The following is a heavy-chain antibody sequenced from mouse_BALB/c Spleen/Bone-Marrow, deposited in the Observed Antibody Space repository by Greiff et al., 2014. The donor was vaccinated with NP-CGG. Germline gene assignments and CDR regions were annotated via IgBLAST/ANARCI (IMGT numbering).Heavy chain of an antibody. CDR2: IYPSDSYT. V-gene: IGHV1-69*02. CDR1: GYTFTSQC. CDR3: TRDDYEYGGADY. Sequence: VQLQQSGAELVRPGASVKLSCKASGYTFTSQCINWVKQRPGQGLEWIGNIYPSDSYTNYNHNFKGKATMTGDKSSSTAYMQSSRPTAEEAAVYCGTRDDYEYGGADYWGQGTTLTVAS. D-gene: IGHD2-4*01. J-gene: IGHJ2*01.